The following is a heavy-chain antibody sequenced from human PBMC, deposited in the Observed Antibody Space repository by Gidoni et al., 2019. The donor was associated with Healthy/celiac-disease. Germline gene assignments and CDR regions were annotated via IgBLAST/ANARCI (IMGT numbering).Heavy chain of an antibody. Sequence: QVQLVESGGGVVQPGRSLRLSCAASGFPFRNYGMHWVRQAPGKGLEWVAIIWYDGTTKYYADSVKGRFTISRDNSKNMLYLQMNSLRAEDTAVYYCARDKSSGYSNWYFDLWGRGTLVTVSS. D-gene: IGHD3-22*01. CDR1: GFPFRNYG. V-gene: IGHV3-33*01. CDR2: IWYDGTTK. CDR3: ARDKSSGYSNWYFDL. J-gene: IGHJ2*01.